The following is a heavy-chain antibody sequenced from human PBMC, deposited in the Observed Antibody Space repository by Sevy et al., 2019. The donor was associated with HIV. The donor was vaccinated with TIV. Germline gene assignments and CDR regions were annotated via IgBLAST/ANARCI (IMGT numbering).Heavy chain of an antibody. CDR2: ISYDGSNK. V-gene: IGHV3-30-3*01. Sequence: GGSLRLSCAASGFTFSSYAMHWVRQAPGKGLEWVAVISYDGSNKYYADSVKGRFTFSRDNSKNTLYLQMNSLRAEDTAVYYCARDRNYDYVWGSYRYFPIDYWGQGTLVTVSS. CDR3: ARDRNYDYVWGSYRYFPIDY. CDR1: GFTFSSYA. D-gene: IGHD3-16*02. J-gene: IGHJ4*02.